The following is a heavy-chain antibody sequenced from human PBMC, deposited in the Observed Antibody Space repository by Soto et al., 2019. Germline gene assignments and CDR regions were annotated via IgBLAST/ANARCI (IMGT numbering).Heavy chain of an antibody. CDR3: ARGLVRLTGDRNAFDI. CDR1: GYTFTSYD. CDR2: MNPNSGNT. Sequence: ASVKVSCKASGYTFTSYDINWVRQATGQGLEWMGWMNPNSGNTGYAQKFQGRVTMTRNTSISTAYMELSSLRSEDTAVYYCARGLVRLTGDRNAFDIWGQGTMVTVSS. V-gene: IGHV1-8*02. J-gene: IGHJ3*02. D-gene: IGHD7-27*01.